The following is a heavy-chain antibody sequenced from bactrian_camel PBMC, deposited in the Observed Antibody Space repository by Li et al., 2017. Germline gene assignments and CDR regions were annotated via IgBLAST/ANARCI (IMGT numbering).Heavy chain of an antibody. V-gene: IGHV3S6*01. J-gene: IGHJ4*01. Sequence: VQLVESGGGLVQPGGSLRLSCVASGFTFSDDNMNWVRQAPGMGLEWVSGIYSDGSKTDYADSVKGRFTISRDNGKNTLNLQMNSLKTEDTAVYYCAATDGWVPSSLGQGTQVTVS. D-gene: IGHD5*01. CDR2: IYSDGSKT. CDR1: GFTFSDDN.